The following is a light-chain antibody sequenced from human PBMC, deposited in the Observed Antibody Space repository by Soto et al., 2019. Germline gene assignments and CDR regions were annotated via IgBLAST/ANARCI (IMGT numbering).Light chain of an antibody. CDR2: KAS. Sequence: DIQMTQSPSTLSGSVGDRVTITCLASQTISSWLAWYHQKPGKAPKLLIYKASTLKSGVPSRFSGSGSGTDFTLTISCLQSEDFATYYCQQYYSYPLTFGGGTKVDIK. J-gene: IGKJ4*01. V-gene: IGKV1-5*03. CDR1: QTISSW. CDR3: QQYYSYPLT.